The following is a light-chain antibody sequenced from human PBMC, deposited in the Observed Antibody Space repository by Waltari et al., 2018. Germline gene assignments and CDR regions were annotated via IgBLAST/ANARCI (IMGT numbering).Light chain of an antibody. CDR1: QSINNNY. V-gene: IGKV3-20*01. Sequence: EIVLTQSPGTLSLSPGERATLSCRASQSINNNYLAWYQHKPGQAPRFLIYDASSRATGIPDRFSGSVSGTDFTLTISRLEPEDFAVYYCQQYGSSPPGTFGQGTKVEIK. CDR3: QQYGSSPPGT. J-gene: IGKJ1*01. CDR2: DAS.